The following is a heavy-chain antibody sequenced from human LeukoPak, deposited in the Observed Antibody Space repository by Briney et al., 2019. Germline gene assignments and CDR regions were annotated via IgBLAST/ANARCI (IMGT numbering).Heavy chain of an antibody. CDR2: IYSGGST. D-gene: IGHD2-21*01. CDR1: GFTVSSNY. Sequence: GGSLRLSCSASGFTVSSNYMSWVRQAPGKGLEWVSVIYSGGSTYYADCVKGRFTISRDNSKNTLYLQMNSLRAEDTAVYYCAREVPCGGDCYSTHDAFDIWGQGTMVTVSS. CDR3: AREVPCGGDCYSTHDAFDI. J-gene: IGHJ3*02. V-gene: IGHV3-53*01.